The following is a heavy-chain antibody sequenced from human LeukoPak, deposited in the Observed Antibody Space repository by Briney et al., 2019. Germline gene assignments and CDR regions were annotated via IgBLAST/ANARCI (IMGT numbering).Heavy chain of an antibody. Sequence: PGGSLRLSCAASGFTLNNYGMNWVRQAPGKGLEWVSGMGGSDGVTYYAESVKGRFTISRDNSKNTLYLQMNSLRAEDTAVYYCAKWPDYGSGSSLDYWGQGTLVSVSS. D-gene: IGHD3-10*01. CDR1: GFTLNNYG. CDR3: AKWPDYGSGSSLDY. V-gene: IGHV3-23*01. J-gene: IGHJ4*02. CDR2: MGGSDGVT.